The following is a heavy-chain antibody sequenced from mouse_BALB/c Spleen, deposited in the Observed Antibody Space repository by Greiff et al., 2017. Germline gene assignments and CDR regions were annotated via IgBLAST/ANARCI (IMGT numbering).Heavy chain of an antibody. D-gene: IGHD1-2*01. V-gene: IGHV1-69*01. Sequence: VQLQQSGAELVMPGASVKMSCKASGYTFTDYWMHWVKQRPGQGLEWIGAIDTSDSYTSYNQKFKGKATLTVDESSSTAYMQLSSLTSEDSAVYYCARGHYGPYYAMDYWGQGTSVTVSS. CDR3: ARGHYGPYYAMDY. J-gene: IGHJ4*01. CDR2: IDTSDSYT. CDR1: GYTFTDYW.